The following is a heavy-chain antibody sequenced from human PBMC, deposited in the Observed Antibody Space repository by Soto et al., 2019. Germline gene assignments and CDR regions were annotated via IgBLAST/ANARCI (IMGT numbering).Heavy chain of an antibody. V-gene: IGHV4-30-2*01. J-gene: IGHJ3*02. D-gene: IGHD3-22*01. CDR1: GGSISSGGYS. CDR3: ARGHSTTMIVDALDDAFDI. CDR2: IYHSGST. Sequence: SETLSLTCAVSGGSISSGGYSWSWIRQPPGKGLEWIGYIYHSGSTYYNPSLKSRVTISVDRSKNQFPLKLSSVTAADTAVYYCARGHSTTMIVDALDDAFDIWGQGTMVTVSS.